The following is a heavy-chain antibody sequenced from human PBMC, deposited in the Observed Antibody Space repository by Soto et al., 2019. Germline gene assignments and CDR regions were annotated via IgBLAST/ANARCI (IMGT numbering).Heavy chain of an antibody. Sequence: GGSLRLSCTTSGFTFGQYAMSWVRQAPGKGLEWVGFIRSKAYSRTTEYAASVRGRFTISRDDSKNTAYLQMNSLKIDDTAVYFCGRENIFWTDFDVYAIDNWGQGTLVTVSS. CDR2: IRSKAYSRTT. CDR3: GRENIFWTDFDVYAIDN. J-gene: IGHJ4*02. CDR1: GFTFGQYA. D-gene: IGHD3-3*01. V-gene: IGHV3-49*04.